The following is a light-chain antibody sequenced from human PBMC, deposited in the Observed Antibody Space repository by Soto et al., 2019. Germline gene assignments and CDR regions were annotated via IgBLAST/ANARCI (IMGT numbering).Light chain of an antibody. CDR1: QSLTSSY. CDR3: QQYESSPPPYT. Sequence: EIVLTQSPGTLSLSPGERATLSCRASQSLTSSYLAWYQQKPGQAPRLLIYGASSRATGIPDRFSGSGSGTDFTLTISRLEPEDFEVSCCQQYESSPPPYTFGQGTKLEIK. V-gene: IGKV3-20*01. CDR2: GAS. J-gene: IGKJ2*01.